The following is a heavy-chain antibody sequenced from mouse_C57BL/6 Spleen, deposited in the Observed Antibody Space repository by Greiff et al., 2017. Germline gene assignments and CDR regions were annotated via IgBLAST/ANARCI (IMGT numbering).Heavy chain of an antibody. Sequence: QVQLKQPGAELVRPGTSVKLSCKASGYTFTSYWMHWVKQRPGQGLEWIGVIDPSDSYTNYNQKFKGKATLTVDTSSSTAYMQLSSLTSEDSAVYYCERGYDGHWGDYWGQGTTLTVSS. CDR2: IDPSDSYT. CDR3: ERGYDGHWGDY. V-gene: IGHV1-59*01. CDR1: GYTFTSYW. J-gene: IGHJ2*01. D-gene: IGHD2-3*01.